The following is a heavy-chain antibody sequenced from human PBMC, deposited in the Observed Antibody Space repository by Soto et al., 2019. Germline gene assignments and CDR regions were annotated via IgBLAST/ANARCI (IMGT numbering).Heavy chain of an antibody. CDR1: GYTFTSYG. Sequence: ASVKVSCKASGYTFTSYGISWVQQAPGQGLEWMGWISAYNGNTNYAQKLQGRVTMTTDTSTSTAYMELRSLRSDDTAVYFCAVTYYYDSSGYYGWFDPWGQGTLVTVSS. CDR3: AVTYYYDSSGYYGWFDP. J-gene: IGHJ5*02. V-gene: IGHV1-18*01. CDR2: ISAYNGNT. D-gene: IGHD3-22*01.